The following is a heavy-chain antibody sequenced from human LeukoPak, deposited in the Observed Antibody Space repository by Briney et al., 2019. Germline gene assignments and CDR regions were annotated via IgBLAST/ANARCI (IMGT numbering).Heavy chain of an antibody. CDR1: GGSISSGGYY. D-gene: IGHD2-2*01. Sequence: SETLSLTCTVSGGSISSGGYYWSWIRQHPGQGLEWIGYIYYSGSTYYNPSLKSRVTISVDTSKNQFSLKLSSVTAADTAVYYCARGHRGVVVPAALDYWGQGTLVTVSS. J-gene: IGHJ4*02. CDR3: ARGHRGVVVPAALDY. V-gene: IGHV4-31*03. CDR2: IYYSGST.